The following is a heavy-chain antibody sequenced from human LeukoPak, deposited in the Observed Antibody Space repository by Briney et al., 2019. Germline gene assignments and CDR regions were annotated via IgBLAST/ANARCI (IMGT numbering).Heavy chain of an antibody. V-gene: IGHV3-20*04. Sequence: GGSLRLSCAASGFTFDDYGMSWVRQASGKGLEWVSGINWNGGSTGYADSVKGRFNISRDNAKNSLYLQMNSLRAEDTALYYCASGRHCSGGSCYSFDYWGQGTLVTVSS. CDR1: GFTFDDYG. J-gene: IGHJ4*02. CDR2: INWNGGST. D-gene: IGHD2-15*01. CDR3: ASGRHCSGGSCYSFDY.